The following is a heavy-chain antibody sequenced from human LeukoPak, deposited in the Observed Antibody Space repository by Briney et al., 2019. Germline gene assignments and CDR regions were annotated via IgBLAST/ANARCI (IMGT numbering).Heavy chain of an antibody. CDR2: IYYSGST. V-gene: IGHV4-39*01. D-gene: IGHD6-13*01. J-gene: IGHJ4*02. CDR1: GGSISSSSYY. Sequence: PSETLSLTCTVSGGSISSSSYYWGWIRQPPGKGLEWIGSIYYSGSTYYNPSLKSRVTISVDTSKNQFSLKLSSVTAADTAVYYCARHEPYSCSWHPGDYWGQGTLVTVSS. CDR3: ARHEPYSCSWHPGDY.